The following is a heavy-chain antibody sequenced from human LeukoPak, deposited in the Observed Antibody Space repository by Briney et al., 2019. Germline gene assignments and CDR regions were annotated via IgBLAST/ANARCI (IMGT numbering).Heavy chain of an antibody. CDR3: AKGAAAGKVDWFDP. D-gene: IGHD6-13*01. CDR1: GFSFISYA. Sequence: PGGSLRLSCEASGFSFISYAMMWVRQAPGKGLQWIATLTGYGGAYYAGSGEGRFIVSRDISKNTFFLQMYSLRAEDTAVYYCAKGAAAGKVDWFDPWGQGTLVTVSS. CDR2: LTGYGGA. V-gene: IGHV3-23*01. J-gene: IGHJ5*02.